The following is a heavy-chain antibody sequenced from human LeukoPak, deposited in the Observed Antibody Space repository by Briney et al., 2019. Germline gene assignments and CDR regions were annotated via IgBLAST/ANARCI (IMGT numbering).Heavy chain of an antibody. J-gene: IGHJ4*02. V-gene: IGHV4-39*07. CDR3: ARAYYDSSGLDY. CDR2: INHSGST. D-gene: IGHD3-22*01. CDR1: GGSISSSSYY. Sequence: SETLSLTCTVSGGSISSSSYYWGWIRQPPGKGLEWIGEINHSGSTNYNPSLKSRVTISVDTSKNQFSLKLSSVTAADTAVYYCARAYYDSSGLDYWGQGTLVTVSS.